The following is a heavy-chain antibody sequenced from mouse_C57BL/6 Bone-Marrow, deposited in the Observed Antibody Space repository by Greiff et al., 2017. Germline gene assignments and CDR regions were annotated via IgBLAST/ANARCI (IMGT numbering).Heavy chain of an antibody. Sequence: EVKVEEPGAELVRPGASVKLSCTASGFNIKDDYMHWVKQRPEQGLEWIGWIDPDNGDTEYASKFQGKATITADTSSNTAYLQLSSLTSEDTAVYYCTTEGFFDYWGQGTTLTVSS. D-gene: IGHD3-3*01. V-gene: IGHV14-4*01. J-gene: IGHJ2*01. CDR1: GFNIKDDY. CDR2: IDPDNGDT. CDR3: TTEGFFDY.